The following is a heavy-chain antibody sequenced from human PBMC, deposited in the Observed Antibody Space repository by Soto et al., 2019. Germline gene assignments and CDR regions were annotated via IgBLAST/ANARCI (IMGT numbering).Heavy chain of an antibody. CDR3: ARGPGGGYCSGDKFYNFDY. CDR2: IYTSGST. CDR1: GGSITGYY. J-gene: IGHJ4*02. D-gene: IGHD2-15*01. V-gene: IGHV4-4*07. Sequence: SETLSLTCTVSGGSITGYYWTWIRQPAGKGLEWIGRIYTSGSTNYNPSLKSRVTMSVDTSKNQFSLKLTSVTAADTAVYYCARGPGGGYCSGDKFYNFDYWGQGTLVNVSS.